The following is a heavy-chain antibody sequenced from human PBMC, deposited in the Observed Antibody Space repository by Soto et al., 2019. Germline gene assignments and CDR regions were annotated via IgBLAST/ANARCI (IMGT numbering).Heavy chain of an antibody. J-gene: IGHJ5*02. D-gene: IGHD2-2*01. V-gene: IGHV3-64D*08. CDR3: VKDGDCSSTSCYFGP. Sequence: GGSLRLSCSASGFTFSSYAMHWVRQAPGKGLEHVSAISSNGGSTYYADSVKGRFTISRDNSKNTLYLQMSSLRAEDTAVYYCVKDGDCSSTSCYFGPWGQGTLVTVSS. CDR1: GFTFSSYA. CDR2: ISSNGGST.